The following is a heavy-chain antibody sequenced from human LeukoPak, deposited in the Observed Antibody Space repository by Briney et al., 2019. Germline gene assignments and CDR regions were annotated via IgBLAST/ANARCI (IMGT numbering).Heavy chain of an antibody. CDR2: ISGSGGST. V-gene: IGHV3-23*01. J-gene: IGHJ6*02. D-gene: IGHD3-3*01. CDR1: GFTFSSYA. CDR3: AKDSYYDFWSERYGMDV. Sequence: GGSLRLSCAVSGFTFSSYAMSWVRQAPGKGLEWASAISGSGGSTYYADSVKGRFTISRDNSKTTLYLQMNSLRAEDTAVYYCAKDSYYDFWSERYGMDVWGQGTTVTVSS.